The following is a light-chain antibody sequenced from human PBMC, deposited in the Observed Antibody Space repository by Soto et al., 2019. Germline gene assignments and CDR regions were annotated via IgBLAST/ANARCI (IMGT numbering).Light chain of an antibody. J-gene: IGKJ3*01. V-gene: IGKV3-11*01. CDR2: GTS. CDR3: QQYGLLPPCT. Sequence: EIVLTQSPAALSLSPGERATLSCRASQSVSSDLSWYHQKPGQPPRLLLYGTSRRATGVPDRFSASGSGTDFALNISRLEAGDFAFYDGQQYGLLPPCTFGPGTQVDI. CDR1: QSVSSD.